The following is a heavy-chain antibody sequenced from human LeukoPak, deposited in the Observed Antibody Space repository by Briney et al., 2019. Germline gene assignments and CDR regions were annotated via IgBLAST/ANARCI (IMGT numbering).Heavy chain of an antibody. CDR2: TGSTGVST. CDR1: GFTFSSYA. CDR3: AKLGTYFYFDF. V-gene: IGHV3-23*01. D-gene: IGHD7-27*01. Sequence: GGSLRLSCAASGFTFSSYAMNWVRQAPGKGLEWVSGTGSTGVSTFYADSVKGRFTISRDNFKNTVDLQMNSLRADDTAVYYCAKLGTYFYFDFWGRGTLVTVSS. J-gene: IGHJ2*01.